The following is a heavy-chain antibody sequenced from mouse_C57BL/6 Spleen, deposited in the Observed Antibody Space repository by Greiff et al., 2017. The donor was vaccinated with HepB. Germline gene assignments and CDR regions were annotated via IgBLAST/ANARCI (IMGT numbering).Heavy chain of an antibody. V-gene: IGHV2-2*01. CDR3: ARILYYGNLYYAMDY. D-gene: IGHD2-1*01. J-gene: IGHJ4*01. CDR1: GFSLTSYG. Sequence: QVHVKQSGPGLVQPSQSLSITCTVSGFSLTSYGVHWVRQSPGKGLEWLGVIWSGGSTDYNAAFISRLSISKDNSKSQVFFKMNSLQADDTAIYYCARILYYGNLYYAMDYWGQGTSVTVSS. CDR2: IWSGGST.